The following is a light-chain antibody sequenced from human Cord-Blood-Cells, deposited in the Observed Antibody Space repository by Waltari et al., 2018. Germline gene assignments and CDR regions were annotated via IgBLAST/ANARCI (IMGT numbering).Light chain of an antibody. CDR1: QSVSSSY. J-gene: IGKJ4*01. CDR3: QQYGSSPLT. V-gene: IGKV3-20*01. Sequence: EIVLTQSPGTLPLSPGERATLSCRASQSVSSSYFAWYQQKPGQAPRLLLYGASSRATGIPDRFSGSGSGTDFSLTISRLEPEDFAVYYCQQYGSSPLTFGGGTKVEIK. CDR2: GAS.